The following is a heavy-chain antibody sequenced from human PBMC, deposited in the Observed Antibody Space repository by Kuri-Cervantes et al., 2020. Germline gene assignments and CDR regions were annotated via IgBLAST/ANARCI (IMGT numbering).Heavy chain of an antibody. J-gene: IGHJ4*02. V-gene: IGHV3-20*04. D-gene: IGHD5-12*01. CDR2: INWNGGST. CDR3: AKDMTHRGGYDFDY. CDR1: GFTFDDYG. Sequence: GGSLRLSCAASGFTFDDYGMSWVRQAPGKGLEWVSGINWNGGSTGYADSVKGRFTISRDNAKSSLYLQMNSLRAEDTALYYCAKDMTHRGGYDFDYWGQGTLVTVSS.